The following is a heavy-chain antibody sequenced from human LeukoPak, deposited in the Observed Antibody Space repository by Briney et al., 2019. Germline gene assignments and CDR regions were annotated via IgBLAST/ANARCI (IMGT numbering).Heavy chain of an antibody. J-gene: IGHJ6*03. CDR2: IYYSGST. D-gene: IGHD3-10*01. V-gene: IGHV4-39*01. CDR3: ARRLVTMVRGVDYYMDV. Sequence: SETLSLTCTVSGGSISSSSYYWGWIRQPPGKGLEWIGSIYYSGSTYYNPSLKSRVTISVDTSKNQFSLKLSSVTAADTAVYYCARRLVTMVRGVDYYMDVWGKGTTVTVSS. CDR1: GGSISSSSYY.